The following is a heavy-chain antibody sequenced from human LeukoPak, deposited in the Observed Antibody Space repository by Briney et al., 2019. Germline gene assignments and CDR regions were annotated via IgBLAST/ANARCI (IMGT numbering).Heavy chain of an antibody. CDR1: GYTFTTYN. J-gene: IGHJ3*02. D-gene: IGHD4-11*01. CDR2: ISGYNGNT. Sequence: ASVTVSCKASGYTFTTYNINWVRQAPGQGREWMGWISGYNGNTNYAQKLQGRVPMTTHTSTSTAYMELRSLKSDDTAVYYCARPRSLMTRDAFDIWGQGTMVTVSS. V-gene: IGHV1-18*01. CDR3: ARPRSLMTRDAFDI.